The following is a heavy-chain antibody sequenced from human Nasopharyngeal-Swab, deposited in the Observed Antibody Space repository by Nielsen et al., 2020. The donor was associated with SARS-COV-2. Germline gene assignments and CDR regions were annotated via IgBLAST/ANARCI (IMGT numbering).Heavy chain of an antibody. CDR3: AREVGIAARNYGMDV. CDR2: ISNDGSNK. Sequence: GGSLRLSCAASGFTFSSYAMHWVRQAPGKGLEWVAVISNDGSNKYYADSVKGRFTISRDNSKNTLYLQMNSLRTEETAVYYCAREVGIAARNYGMDVWGQGTTVTVSS. J-gene: IGHJ6*02. V-gene: IGHV3-30*04. CDR1: GFTFSSYA. D-gene: IGHD6-6*01.